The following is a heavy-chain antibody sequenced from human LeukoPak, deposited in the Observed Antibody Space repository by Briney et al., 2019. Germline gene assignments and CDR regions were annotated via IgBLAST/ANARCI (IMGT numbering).Heavy chain of an antibody. D-gene: IGHD3-3*01. J-gene: IGHJ3*02. V-gene: IGHV3-30*18. CDR1: GFTFSSYG. Sequence: GGSLRLSCAASGFTFSSYGMHWVRQAPGKGLEWVAVISYDGSNKYYADSVKGRFTISRDNSKNTLYLQMNSLRAEDTAVYYCAKEKQFWSGTDAFDIWGQGTMVTVSS. CDR2: ISYDGSNK. CDR3: AKEKQFWSGTDAFDI.